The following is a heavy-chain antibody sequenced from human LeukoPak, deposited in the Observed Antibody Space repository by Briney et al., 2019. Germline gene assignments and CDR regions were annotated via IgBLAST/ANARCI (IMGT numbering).Heavy chain of an antibody. V-gene: IGHV4-34*01. CDR3: ARVNPGLRYFGY. D-gene: IGHD3-9*01. CDR1: GGSFSGYY. CDR2: INHSGST. J-gene: IGHJ4*02. Sequence: SGTLSLTCAVYGGSFSGYYWSWIRQPPGKGLEWIGEINHSGSTNYNPSLKSRVTISVDTSKNQFSLKLSSVTAADTAVYYCARVNPGLRYFGYWGQGTLVTVSS.